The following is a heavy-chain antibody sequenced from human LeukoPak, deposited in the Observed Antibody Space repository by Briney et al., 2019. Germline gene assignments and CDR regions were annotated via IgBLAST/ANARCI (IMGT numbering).Heavy chain of an antibody. CDR3: ARHSPYGDFGDY. Sequence: PSETLSLTCTVSGGSISSGDYYWSWIRQPPGKGLEWIGYIYNSGSTNYNPSLKSRVTISVDTSKDQFSLKLSSVAAADTAVYYCARHSPYGDFGDYWGQGTLVTVSS. CDR1: GGSISSGDYY. CDR2: IYNSGST. D-gene: IGHD4-17*01. V-gene: IGHV4-30-4*01. J-gene: IGHJ4*02.